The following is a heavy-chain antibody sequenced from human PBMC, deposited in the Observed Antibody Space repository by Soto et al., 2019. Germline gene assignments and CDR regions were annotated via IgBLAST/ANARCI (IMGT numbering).Heavy chain of an antibody. CDR1: GFTFSSYA. D-gene: IGHD6-13*01. J-gene: IGHJ6*02. CDR2: ISYDGSNK. Sequence: QVQLVESGGGVVQPGRSLRLSCAASGFTFSSYAMHWVRQAPGKGLEWVAVISYDGSNKYYADSVKGRFTISRDNSKNTLYLQMNSLRAEDTAVYYCARGAEQQLPAYYYGMDVWGQGTTVTVSS. V-gene: IGHV3-30-3*01. CDR3: ARGAEQQLPAYYYGMDV.